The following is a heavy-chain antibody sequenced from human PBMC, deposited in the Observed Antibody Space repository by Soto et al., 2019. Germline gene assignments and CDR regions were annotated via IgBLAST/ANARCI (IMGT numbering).Heavy chain of an antibody. J-gene: IGHJ4*02. Sequence: SETLSLTCTVSGVSITSYFWSWIRQTPGKGLDWIGSISFSGATYSNPSLKGRAALSVDTSENHLSLTLNSVTSADTAVYYCARTVGAAYYFDFWGQGALVTVSS. V-gene: IGHV4-59*01. CDR2: ISFSGAT. D-gene: IGHD1-26*01. CDR3: ARTVGAAYYFDF. CDR1: GVSITSYF.